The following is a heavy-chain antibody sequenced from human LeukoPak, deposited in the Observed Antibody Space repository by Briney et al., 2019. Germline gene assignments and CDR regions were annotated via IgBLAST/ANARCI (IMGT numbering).Heavy chain of an antibody. Sequence: SETLSLTCTVSGGSISSDSYYWGWIRQPPGKGLEWIGSIYHRGNTYYNPSPKSRVTMSVDTSKNEFSLKLSSVTAADTAVYYCATVSVAGTGKGFDMWGQGTMVTVSS. CDR3: ATVSVAGTGKGFDM. J-gene: IGHJ3*02. V-gene: IGHV4-39*07. CDR2: IYHRGNT. CDR1: GGSISSDSYY. D-gene: IGHD6-13*01.